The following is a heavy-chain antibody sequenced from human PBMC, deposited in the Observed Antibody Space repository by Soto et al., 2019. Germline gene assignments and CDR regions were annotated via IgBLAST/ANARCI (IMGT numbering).Heavy chain of an antibody. Sequence: QITLKESGPTLVKPTQTLTLSCTFSGFSLSTSGVGVGWIRQPPGKALEGLALIYWDDDKRYSPSLKSRLTITKDTSKNQVVLTMTNMDPVDTATYYCAHGTNWGRGMDVWGQGTTVTVSS. CDR2: IYWDDDK. D-gene: IGHD7-27*01. V-gene: IGHV2-5*02. CDR3: AHGTNWGRGMDV. CDR1: GFSLSTSGVG. J-gene: IGHJ6*02.